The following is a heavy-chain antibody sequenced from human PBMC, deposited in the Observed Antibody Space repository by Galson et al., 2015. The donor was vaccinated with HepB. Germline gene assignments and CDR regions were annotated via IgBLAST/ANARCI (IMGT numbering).Heavy chain of an antibody. V-gene: IGHV3-23*01. CDR1: GFTFRNYA. J-gene: IGHJ4*02. CDR2: ISGDDDST. Sequence: SLRLSCAASGFTFRNYAMTWVRQAPGKGLEWVSVISGDDDSTYYADSVKRRFTISRDNSRNTLFLQMSSLRAEDTAVYYCAKTGTGWYSFDYWGRGTLVSVSS. CDR3: AKTGTGWYSFDY. D-gene: IGHD6-19*01.